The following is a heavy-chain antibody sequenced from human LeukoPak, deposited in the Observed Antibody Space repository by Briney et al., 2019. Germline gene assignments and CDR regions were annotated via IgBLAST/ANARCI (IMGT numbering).Heavy chain of an antibody. V-gene: IGHV1-3*01. D-gene: IGHD2-2*01. CDR2: INAGNGNT. CDR1: GYTFTSYA. J-gene: IGHJ4*02. Sequence: GASVKVSCKASGYTFTSYAMHWVRQAPGQRLEWMGWINAGNGNTKYSQKFQGRVTITRGTSASTAYMELSSLRSEDTAVYYCARSHWLGYCSSTSCFPLGYWGQGTLVTVSS. CDR3: ARSHWLGYCSSTSCFPLGY.